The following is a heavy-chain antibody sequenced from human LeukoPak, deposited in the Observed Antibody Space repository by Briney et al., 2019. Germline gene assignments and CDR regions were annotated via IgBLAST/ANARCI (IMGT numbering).Heavy chain of an antibody. CDR2: IYSGGST. V-gene: IGHV3-53*01. D-gene: IGHD6-19*01. J-gene: IGHJ3*02. Sequence: GGSLRLSCAASGFTVSSNYMSWVRQAPGKGLEWVSVIYSGGSTYYADSVKGRFTISGDNSKNTLYLQMNSLRAEDTAVYYCARRPQYIYGWYGTFDIWGQGTMVTVSS. CDR3: ARRPQYIYGWYGTFDI. CDR1: GFTVSSNY.